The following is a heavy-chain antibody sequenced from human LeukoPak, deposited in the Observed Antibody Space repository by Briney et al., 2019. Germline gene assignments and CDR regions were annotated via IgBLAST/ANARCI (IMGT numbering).Heavy chain of an antibody. V-gene: IGHV3-53*01. Sequence: PGGSLRLSCAASGFTLSSNYMSWVRQAPGKGLEWVSDIYSGGSTYYADSVKGRFTISRDNSKNTLYLQMNSLRAEDTAVYYCARDRPYGSGSYYGRNWYFDLWGRGTLVTVSS. J-gene: IGHJ2*01. CDR2: IYSGGST. CDR3: ARDRPYGSGSYYGRNWYFDL. CDR1: GFTLSSNY. D-gene: IGHD3-10*01.